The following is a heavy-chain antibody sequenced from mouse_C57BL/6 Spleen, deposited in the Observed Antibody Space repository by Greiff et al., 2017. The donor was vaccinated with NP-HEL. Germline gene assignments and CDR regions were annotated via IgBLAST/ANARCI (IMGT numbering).Heavy chain of an antibody. CDR1: GYTFTSYW. Sequence: QVHVKQSGTELVKPGASVKLSCKASGYTFTSYWMHWVKQRPGQGLEWIGNINPSNGGTNYNEKFKSKATLTVDKSSSTAYMQLSSLTSEDSAVYYCARSSAYPYYAMDYWGQGTSVTVSS. D-gene: IGHD2-10*01. V-gene: IGHV1-53*01. CDR3: ARSSAYPYYAMDY. CDR2: INPSNGGT. J-gene: IGHJ4*01.